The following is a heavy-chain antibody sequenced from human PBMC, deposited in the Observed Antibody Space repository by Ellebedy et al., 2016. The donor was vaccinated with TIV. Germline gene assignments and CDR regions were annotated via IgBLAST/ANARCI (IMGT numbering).Heavy chain of an antibody. CDR1: GGTFSSYA. CDR3: ARDGAEYYYGMDV. Sequence: AASVKVSCKASGGTFSSYAISWVRQAPGQGLEWMGGIIPIFGTANYAQKFQGRVTITADESTSTAYMELSSLRSEDTAVYYCARDGAEYYYGMDVWGQGTTVTVSS. V-gene: IGHV1-69*13. CDR2: IIPIFGTA. J-gene: IGHJ6*02.